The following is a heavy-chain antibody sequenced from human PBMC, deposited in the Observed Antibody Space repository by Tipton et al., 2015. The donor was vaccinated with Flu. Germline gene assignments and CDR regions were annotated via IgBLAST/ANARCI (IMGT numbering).Heavy chain of an antibody. CDR3: ASTPADYYDSSGYYYSFDY. D-gene: IGHD3-22*01. CDR2: IYTSGST. CDR1: GGSISSYY. V-gene: IGHV4-4*07. Sequence: LRLSCTVSGGSISSYYWSWIRQPAGKGLEWIGRIYTSGSTNYNPSLKSRVTMSVDTSKNQFSLKLSSVTAADTAVYYCASTPADYYDSSGYYYSFDYLGQGTLVTVSS. J-gene: IGHJ4*02.